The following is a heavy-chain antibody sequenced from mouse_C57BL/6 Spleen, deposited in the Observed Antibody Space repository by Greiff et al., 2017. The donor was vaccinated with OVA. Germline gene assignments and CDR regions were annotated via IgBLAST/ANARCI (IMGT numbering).Heavy chain of an antibody. D-gene: IGHD1-3*01. V-gene: IGHV1-18*01. J-gene: IGHJ2*01. CDR1: GYTFTDYN. Sequence: EVKVVESGPELVKPGASVKIPCKASGYTFTDYNMDWVKQSHGKSLEWIGDINPNNGGTIYNQKFKGKATLTVDKSSSTAYMELRSLTSEDTAVYYSASKVAHTLCFDYWGQGTTLTVSS. CDR2: INPNNGGT. CDR3: ASKVAHTLCFDY.